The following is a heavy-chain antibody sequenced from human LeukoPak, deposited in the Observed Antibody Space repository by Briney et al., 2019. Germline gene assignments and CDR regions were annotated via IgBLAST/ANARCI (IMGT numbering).Heavy chain of an antibody. CDR2: IFPILGIA. CDR1: GGTFSSYA. Sequence: ASVKVSCKASGGTFSSYAISWVRQAPGQGLGWRGRIFPILGIANYAQKFQGRVTITAEKSTSTAYMELSSLRSEDTAVYYCARGPPQNYYGSGSRWFDPWGQGTPVTVSS. V-gene: IGHV1-69*04. D-gene: IGHD3-10*01. J-gene: IGHJ5*02. CDR3: ARGPPQNYYGSGSRWFDP.